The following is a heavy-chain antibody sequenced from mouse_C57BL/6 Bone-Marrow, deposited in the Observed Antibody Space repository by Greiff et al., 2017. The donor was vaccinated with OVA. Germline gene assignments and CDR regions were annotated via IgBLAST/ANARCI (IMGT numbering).Heavy chain of an antibody. V-gene: IGHV5-9-1*02. Sequence: EVKLMESGEGLVKPGGSLKLSCAASGFTFSSYAMSWVRQTPEKRLEWVAYISSGGDYTYYADTVKGAFTISRDNARNTLYLQVSSLKSEDTAMCYCTREAEYFDVWGTGTTVTVSS. CDR1: GFTFSSYA. CDR3: TREAEYFDV. CDR2: ISSGGDYT. J-gene: IGHJ1*03.